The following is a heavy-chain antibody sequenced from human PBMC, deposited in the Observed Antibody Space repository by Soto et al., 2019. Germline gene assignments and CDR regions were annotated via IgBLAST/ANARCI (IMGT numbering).Heavy chain of an antibody. J-gene: IGHJ6*02. CDR2: ISGSGGST. V-gene: IGHV3-23*01. CDR3: AKAVFGGGRGSGSYLYYYYGMDV. CDR1: GFTFSSYA. D-gene: IGHD3-10*01. Sequence: PGGSLRLSCAASGFTFSSYAMSWVRQAPGKGLEWVSAISGSGGSTYYADSVKGRFTISRDNSKNTLYLQMNSLRAEDTDVYYCAKAVFGGGRGSGSYLYYYYGMDVWGQGTTVTVSS.